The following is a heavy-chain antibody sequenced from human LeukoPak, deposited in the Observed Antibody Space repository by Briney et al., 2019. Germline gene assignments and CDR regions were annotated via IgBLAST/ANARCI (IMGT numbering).Heavy chain of an antibody. J-gene: IGHJ4*02. Sequence: SETLSLTCTVSGGSISSSSYYWGWIRQPPGKGLEWIGYMHYSGSTNYNPSLKNRVTVSVDTSKNQFSLKLSSVTAADTAVYYCARGRPAAGQDFFDYWGQGTLVTVSS. CDR1: GGSISSSSYY. CDR3: ARGRPAAGQDFFDY. D-gene: IGHD6-13*01. V-gene: IGHV4-61*05. CDR2: MHYSGST.